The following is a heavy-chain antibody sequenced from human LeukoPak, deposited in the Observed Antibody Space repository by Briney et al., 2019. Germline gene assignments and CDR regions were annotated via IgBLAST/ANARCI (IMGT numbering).Heavy chain of an antibody. CDR3: ATRYSGSYGFDY. D-gene: IGHD1-26*01. V-gene: IGHV1-24*01. J-gene: IGHJ4*02. Sequence: ASVKVSCKVSGYTLTELSMHWVRQAPGKGLEWMGGFDPEDGETIHAQKFQGRVTMTEDTSTDTAYMELSSLRSEDTAVYYCATRYSGSYGFDYWGQGTLVTVSS. CDR2: FDPEDGET. CDR1: GYTLTELS.